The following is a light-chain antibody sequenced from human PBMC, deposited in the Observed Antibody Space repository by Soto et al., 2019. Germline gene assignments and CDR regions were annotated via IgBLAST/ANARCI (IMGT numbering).Light chain of an antibody. Sequence: DIVMTQSPDSLAVSLGERATINCKSSQSVLYSSNNKNYLAWYQQKPGQPPKLLIYWASTRESGVPDRFSGSGSATDFTRTIGSLQAEDVAVDYCQQYYSTPCTFGGGTKVEIK. J-gene: IGKJ4*01. CDR2: WAS. V-gene: IGKV4-1*01. CDR3: QQYYSTPCT. CDR1: QSVLYSSNNKNY.